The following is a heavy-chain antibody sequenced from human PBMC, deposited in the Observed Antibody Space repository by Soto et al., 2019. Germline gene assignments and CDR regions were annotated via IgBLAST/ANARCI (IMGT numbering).Heavy chain of an antibody. CDR2: ISSNSAYI. CDR1: GFTFRSFT. D-gene: IGHD6-6*01. CDR3: ARQAMASRKYFYKFLDV. V-gene: IGHV3-21*01. Sequence: GGSLRLSCAASGFTFRSFTMNWVRQAPGKGLEWVSTISSNSAYIYYTDALRGRFTISRDNAKNSLLLQMNSLRAEDTSIYYCARQAMASRKYFYKFLDVWGKGTRVTASS. J-gene: IGHJ6*04.